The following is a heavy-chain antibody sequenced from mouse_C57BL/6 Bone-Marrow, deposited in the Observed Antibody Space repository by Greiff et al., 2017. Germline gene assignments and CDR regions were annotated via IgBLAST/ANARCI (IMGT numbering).Heavy chain of an antibody. V-gene: IGHV2-6-1*01. CDR1: GFSLTSYG. D-gene: IGHD2-5*01. CDR2: IWSDGST. J-gene: IGHJ4*01. CDR3: ARHGYSIPYAMDY. Sequence: QVQLKQSGPGLVAPSQSLSITCTVSGFSLTSYGVHWVRQPPGKGLEWLVVIWSDGSTTYNSALKSRLSISKDNSKSQVFLKMNSLQTDDTAMYYCARHGYSIPYAMDYWGQGTSVTVSS.